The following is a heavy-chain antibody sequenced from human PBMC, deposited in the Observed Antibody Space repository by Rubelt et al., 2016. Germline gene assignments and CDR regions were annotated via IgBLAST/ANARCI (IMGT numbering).Heavy chain of an antibody. V-gene: IGHV4-38-2*02. CDR3: ARGYCAGGSCFPFDP. CDR1: GYSISSGYY. J-gene: IGHJ5*02. CDR2: IYHSGSS. D-gene: IGHD2-15*01. Sequence: QVQLQESGPGLVKPSETLSLTCTVSGYSISSGYYWGWIRQPPGKGLEWIGSIYHSGSSYYNPSLKCRVSSLGDTSKSQFSLELRSVTAADTAVYYCARGYCAGGSCFPFDPWGQGTLVTVSS.